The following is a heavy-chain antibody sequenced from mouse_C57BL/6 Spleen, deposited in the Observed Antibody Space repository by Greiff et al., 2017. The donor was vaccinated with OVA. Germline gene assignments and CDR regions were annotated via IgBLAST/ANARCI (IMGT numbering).Heavy chain of an antibody. CDR1: GYTFTDYE. D-gene: IGHD1-1*01. CDR2: IDPETGGT. J-gene: IGHJ3*01. Sequence: VKVVESGAELVRPGASVTLHPNPSGYTFTDYEMHWVKQTPVHGLEWIGAIDPETGGTAYNQKFKGKAILTADKSSSTAYMELRSLTSEDSAVYYCTRSRDYYGSSRASFAYWGQGTLVTVSA. V-gene: IGHV1-15*01. CDR3: TRSRDYYGSSRASFAY.